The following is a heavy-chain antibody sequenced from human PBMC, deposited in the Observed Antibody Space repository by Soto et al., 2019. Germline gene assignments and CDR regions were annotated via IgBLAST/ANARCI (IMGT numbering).Heavy chain of an antibody. Sequence: EVQLLESGGGLVQPGGSLTLSCAASGFTFSTYAMSWVRQAPGKGLEWVSGISGSGSSTYYADSVKGRFTISRDKSKNTLYLQMNSLRAEDTAIYYCAKKGQGTYHFDYWGQGTLVTVSS. CDR2: ISGSGSST. J-gene: IGHJ4*02. CDR3: AKKGQGTYHFDY. V-gene: IGHV3-23*01. CDR1: GFTFSTYA. D-gene: IGHD2-2*01.